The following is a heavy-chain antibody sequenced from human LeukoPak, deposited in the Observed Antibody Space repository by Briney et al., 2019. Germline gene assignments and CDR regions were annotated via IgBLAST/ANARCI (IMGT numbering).Heavy chain of an antibody. CDR1: GGTFSSYA. CDR2: IIPIFGTA. D-gene: IGHD3-9*01. Sequence: ASVKVSCKASGGTFSSYAISWVRQAPGQGLEWMGGIIPIFGTANYAQKFQGRVTITADKSTSTAYMELSSLRSEDTAMYYCARVPHYDILTGAGYFDYWGQGTLVTVSS. J-gene: IGHJ4*02. CDR3: ARVPHYDILTGAGYFDY. V-gene: IGHV1-69*06.